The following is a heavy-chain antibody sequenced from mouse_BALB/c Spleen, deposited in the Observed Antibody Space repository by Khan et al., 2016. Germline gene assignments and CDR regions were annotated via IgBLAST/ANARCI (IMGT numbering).Heavy chain of an antibody. V-gene: IGHV14-3*02. CDR2: IDPANGNT. J-gene: IGHJ4*01. CDR3: ATSNYGNYEEGYTMDY. CDR1: GFNIKDTY. D-gene: IGHD2-1*01. Sequence: EVELVESGAELVKPGASVKLSCTASGFNIKDTYMHWVKHRPEQGLEWLGRIDPANGNTKYDPKFQGKATITADTSSNTAYLQLSSLTSEDTAVYYCATSNYGNYEEGYTMDYWGQGTSVTVSS.